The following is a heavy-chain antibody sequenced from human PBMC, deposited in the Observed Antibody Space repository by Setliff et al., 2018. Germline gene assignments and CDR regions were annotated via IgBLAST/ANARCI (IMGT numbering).Heavy chain of an antibody. D-gene: IGHD6-19*01. CDR2: ICYTGTST. CDR3: ARGGSNSGWYGFFDF. CDR1: GDSINSGGVC. J-gene: IGHJ4*02. Sequence: SETLSLTCSVSGDSINSGGVCWAWIRQPPGGDLEWVGYICYTGTSTYYNPSLASRLSISVDKSMNQFSLRLNSVTAADTAVYYCARGGSNSGWYGFFDFWGQGAQVTVSS. V-gene: IGHV4-30-4*08.